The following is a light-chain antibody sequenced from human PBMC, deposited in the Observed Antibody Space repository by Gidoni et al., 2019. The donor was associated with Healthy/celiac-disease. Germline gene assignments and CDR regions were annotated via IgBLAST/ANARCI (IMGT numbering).Light chain of an antibody. J-gene: IGKJ1*01. Sequence: DIQMTQSPSSLSASVGDRVTITCRASQGFSNSLAWYQQKPGKVPKLLIYAASTLQSGVPSRFSGSGSGTDFTLTISSLQPEDVATYYCQKYNSAPRTFGQGTKVEIK. CDR2: AAS. V-gene: IGKV1-27*01. CDR3: QKYNSAPRT. CDR1: QGFSNS.